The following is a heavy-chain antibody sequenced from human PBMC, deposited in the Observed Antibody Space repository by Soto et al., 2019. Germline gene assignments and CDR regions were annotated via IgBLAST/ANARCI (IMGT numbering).Heavy chain of an antibody. V-gene: IGHV1-18*01. CDR3: GXDPPYXXXTXXXYYYYXMDV. Sequence: VKVSCKASGYTFTSYGISWVRQAPGQGLEWMGWISAYNGNTNCAQKLQGRVTMTTDTSTSTAYMELRSLRSDDTAVYYCGXDPPYXXXTXXXYYYYXMDVWGKGTTVXVS. D-gene: IGHD2-21*01. CDR2: ISAYNGNT. CDR1: GYTFTSYG. J-gene: IGHJ6*03.